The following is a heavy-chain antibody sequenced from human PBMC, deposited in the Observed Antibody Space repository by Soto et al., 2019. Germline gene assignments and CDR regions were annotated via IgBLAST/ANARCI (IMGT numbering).Heavy chain of an antibody. CDR3: AKELPWHGEGFDY. Sequence: GGSLRLSCAASEFTFSSYAMSWVRQAPGKGLKWVSGISGSGDNTDYVDSVKGRFTISRDNFKNTLYLQMNSLRAEDTAVYYCAKELPWHGEGFDYWGQGTLVTVS. J-gene: IGHJ4*02. CDR2: ISGSGDNT. CDR1: EFTFSSYA. V-gene: IGHV3-23*01. D-gene: IGHD4-17*01.